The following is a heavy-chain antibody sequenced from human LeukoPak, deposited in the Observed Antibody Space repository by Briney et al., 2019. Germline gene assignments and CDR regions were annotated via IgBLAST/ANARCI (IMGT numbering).Heavy chain of an antibody. D-gene: IGHD1/OR15-1a*01. Sequence: SGTLSLTCAVYGGSISSYYWSWIRQPPGKGLEWIGYIYYSGSTNYNPSLKSRVTISVDTSKNQFSLKLSSVTAADTAVYYCARRRPSQNMFDYWGQGTLVTVSS. J-gene: IGHJ4*02. CDR2: IYYSGST. V-gene: IGHV4-59*08. CDR3: ARRRPSQNMFDY. CDR1: GGSISSYY.